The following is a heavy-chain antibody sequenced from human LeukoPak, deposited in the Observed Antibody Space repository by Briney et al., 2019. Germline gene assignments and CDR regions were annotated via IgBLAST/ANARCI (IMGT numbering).Heavy chain of an antibody. CDR1: GYSFTNYY. CDR3: ARGGFTTMVRGVIITLDAFDI. J-gene: IGHJ3*02. D-gene: IGHD3-10*01. V-gene: IGHV1-46*01. CDR2: INPGGGTT. Sequence: ASVKVSCKASGYSFTNYYLHWVRQAPGQGFEWMGIINPGGGTTTSAQKFQGRVTITRDPSTSTVYMELSSLRSEDTAVYYCARGGFTTMVRGVIITLDAFDIWGQGTMVTVSS.